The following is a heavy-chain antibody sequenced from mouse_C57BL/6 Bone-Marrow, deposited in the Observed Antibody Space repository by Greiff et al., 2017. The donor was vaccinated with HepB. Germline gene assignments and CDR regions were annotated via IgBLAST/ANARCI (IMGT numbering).Heavy chain of an antibody. D-gene: IGHD1-1*01. Sequence: DVMLVESGGGLVQPGGSLKLSCAASGFTFSDYYMYWVRQTPEKRLEWVAYISNGGGSTYYPDTVKGRFTISRDNAKNTLYLQMSRLKSEDTAMYYCARESFYYGSTWFAYWGQGTLVTVSA. J-gene: IGHJ3*01. V-gene: IGHV5-12*01. CDR1: GFTFSDYY. CDR2: ISNGGGST. CDR3: ARESFYYGSTWFAY.